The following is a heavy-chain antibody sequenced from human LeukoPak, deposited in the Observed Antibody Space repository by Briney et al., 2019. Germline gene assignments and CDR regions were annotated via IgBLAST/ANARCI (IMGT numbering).Heavy chain of an antibody. CDR2: INYSGST. Sequence: SETLSLTCTVSGGSISSSSYYWGWLRQPPGKGLDWIGSINYSGSTYYTPSLKSRVTISVDTSKNQFSLKLSSVTAADTAVYYCARLMPGATGNIFDRWGQGTLVTVSS. J-gene: IGHJ4*02. CDR1: GGSISSSSYY. CDR3: ARLMPGATGNIFDR. V-gene: IGHV4-39*01. D-gene: IGHD1-26*01.